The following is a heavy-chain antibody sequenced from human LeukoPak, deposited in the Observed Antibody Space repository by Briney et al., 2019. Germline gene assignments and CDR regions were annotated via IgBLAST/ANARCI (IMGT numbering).Heavy chain of an antibody. Sequence: SETLSLTCAVYGGSFSGYYWSWIPQPPGKGLEWIGEINHSGSTNYNPSLKSRVTISVDTSKNQFSLKLSSVTAADTAVYYCARKDIVVVVATTSTSFDPWGQGTLVTVSS. J-gene: IGHJ5*02. CDR3: ARKDIVVVVATTSTSFDP. CDR2: INHSGST. D-gene: IGHD2-15*01. V-gene: IGHV4-34*01. CDR1: GGSFSGYY.